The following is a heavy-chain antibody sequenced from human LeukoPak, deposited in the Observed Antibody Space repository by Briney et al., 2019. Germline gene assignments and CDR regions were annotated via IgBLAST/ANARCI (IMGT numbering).Heavy chain of an antibody. CDR3: ARERTGATTGDWGY. Sequence: GGSLGLSCAASGFTFSSYSMDWVRQAPGKGLEWVSSISSGSSYIYYADSVKGRFTISRDNAKNSLYLQMKSLRAEDTAVYYGARERTGATTGDWGYCGQGTLVTVSS. V-gene: IGHV3-21*01. CDR2: ISSGSSYI. CDR1: GFTFSSYS. J-gene: IGHJ4*02. D-gene: IGHD7-27*01.